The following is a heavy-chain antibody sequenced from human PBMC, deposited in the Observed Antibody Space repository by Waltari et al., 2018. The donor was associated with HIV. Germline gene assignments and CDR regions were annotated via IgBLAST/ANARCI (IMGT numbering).Heavy chain of an antibody. V-gene: IGHV3-30*04. D-gene: IGHD3-3*01. CDR2: ISYDGSNK. J-gene: IGHJ4*02. CDR3: ARGRASSWSAYQY. Sequence: QVQLVESGGGVVQPGRSLRLSCEASGFTFSNYAIHWVRQAPGKGLEWGAIISYDGSNKYYGDSVKGRFTISRDDSKNTLYLQMNTLRPEDTAVYYCARGRASSWSAYQYWGQGTLVTVSS. CDR1: GFTFSNYA.